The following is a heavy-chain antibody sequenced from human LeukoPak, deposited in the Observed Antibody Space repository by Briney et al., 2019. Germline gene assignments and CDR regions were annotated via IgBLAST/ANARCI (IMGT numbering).Heavy chain of an antibody. CDR1: GFTFSSYE. V-gene: IGHV3-48*03. CDR3: ARDHYDILTGYPSYYFDY. Sequence: GGSLRLSCAASGFTFSSYEMNWVRQAPGEGLEWVSYISSSGSTIYYADSVKGRFTISRDNAKNSLYLQMNSLRAEDTAVYYCARDHYDILTGYPSYYFDYWGQGTLVTVSS. D-gene: IGHD3-9*01. J-gene: IGHJ4*02. CDR2: ISSSGSTI.